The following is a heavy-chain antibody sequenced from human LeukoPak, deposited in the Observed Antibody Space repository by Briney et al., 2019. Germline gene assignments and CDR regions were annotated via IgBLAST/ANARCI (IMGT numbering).Heavy chain of an antibody. J-gene: IGHJ4*02. CDR2: IPYDGGNK. Sequence: GGSLRLSCAASGFTFSSYGMHWVRQAPGKGLEWVTFIPYDGGNKYYVDSVKGRFTIFRDNSKNTLYLQMNSLRAEDTAVYYCARDYGGNSEPLDYWGQGTLVTVSS. CDR1: GFTFSSYG. CDR3: ARDYGGNSEPLDY. D-gene: IGHD4-23*01. V-gene: IGHV3-30*02.